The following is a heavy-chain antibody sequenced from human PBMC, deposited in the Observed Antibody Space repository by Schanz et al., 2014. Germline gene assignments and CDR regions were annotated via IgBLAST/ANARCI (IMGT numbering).Heavy chain of an antibody. CDR1: GFTFSSNS. V-gene: IGHV3-48*01. J-gene: IGHJ4*02. Sequence: EVQLVESGGGLVQPGGSLRLSCAASGFTFSSNSMNWVRQAPGKGLEWISYIGSSSSRIDHAGSVKGRFTISRDNAKNSLYLQMNSLRAEDTAVYYCARSRSGFYFDYWGQGTLXTVSS. CDR2: IGSSSSRI. D-gene: IGHD1-26*01. CDR3: ARSRSGFYFDY.